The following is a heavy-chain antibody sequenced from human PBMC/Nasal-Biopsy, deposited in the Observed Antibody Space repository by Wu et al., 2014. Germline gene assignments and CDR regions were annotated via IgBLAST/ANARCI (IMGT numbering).Heavy chain of an antibody. D-gene: IGHD3-10*01. Sequence: LRLSCATSGITGISNYIIWVRQAPGKGLEWVAAIYTSGTAYYADSVKGRFSFYRDNGKKSLYLQMNSLRVEDTAVYYCARDWQSVGDHYYYMDFWGKGTTVTVSS. CDR1: GITGISNY. V-gene: IGHV3-66*01. CDR2: IYTSGTA. J-gene: IGHJ6*03. CDR3: ARDWQSVGDHYYYMDF.